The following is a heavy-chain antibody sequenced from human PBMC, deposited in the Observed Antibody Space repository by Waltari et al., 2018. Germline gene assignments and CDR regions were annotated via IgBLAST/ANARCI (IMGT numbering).Heavy chain of an antibody. D-gene: IGHD3-16*01. CDR2: INGDWSRP. Sequence: EVQLVESGGGLVQPGGSLRLSCAASGFTFSRYWMHWVRQVPGKGLVGGSRINGDWSRPKYADSVEGRFTISRYNAKNTLYLQMNSLRVEDTAVYYWARDLREGYGRSYGMDVWGQGTTVTVSS. CDR3: ARDLREGYGRSYGMDV. CDR1: GFTFSRYW. J-gene: IGHJ6*02. V-gene: IGHV3-74*03.